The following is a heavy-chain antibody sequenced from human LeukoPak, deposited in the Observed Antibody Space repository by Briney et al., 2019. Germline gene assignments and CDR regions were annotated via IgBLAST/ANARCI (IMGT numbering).Heavy chain of an antibody. D-gene: IGHD6-19*01. J-gene: IGHJ4*02. CDR3: ARDAVAIDY. CDR1: GASFSGYY. V-gene: IGHV4-34*01. CDR2: INHSGST. Sequence: SETRSLTCAVYGASFSGYYWSWIRQPPGRGLEWIGEINHSGSTNYNPSLKSRVTISVDTSKNQFSLKLSSVTAADTAVYYCARDAVAIDYWGQGTLVTVSS.